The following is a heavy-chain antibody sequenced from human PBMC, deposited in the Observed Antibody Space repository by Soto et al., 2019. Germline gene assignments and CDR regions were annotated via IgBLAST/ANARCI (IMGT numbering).Heavy chain of an antibody. CDR1: GFTFSSYD. CDR2: ISSGGDST. Sequence: EVQLLESGGGSEQPGGSLRLSCVASGFTFSSYDMSWVRQAPGKGLEWLSAISSGGDSTYYTDSVKGRFTISRDNSKNTLFMQMSSLRAEDTALDYCAPALFEYYDGMDVWGQGHTVTVSS. V-gene: IGHV3-23*01. CDR3: APALFEYYDGMDV. J-gene: IGHJ6*02. D-gene: IGHD2-21*01.